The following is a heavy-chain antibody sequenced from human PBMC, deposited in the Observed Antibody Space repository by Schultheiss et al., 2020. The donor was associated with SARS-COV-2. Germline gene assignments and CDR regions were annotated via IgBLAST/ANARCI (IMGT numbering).Heavy chain of an antibody. J-gene: IGHJ4*02. D-gene: IGHD4-17*01. V-gene: IGHV4-4*07. CDR3: ASGTTSYGDVDY. Sequence: SQTLSLTCTVSGGSISSYYWSWIRQPAGKGLEWIGRIYTSGSTNYNPSLKSRVTISVDTSKNQFSLKLSSVTAADTAVYYCASGTTSYGDVDYWGQGTLVTVSS. CDR1: GGSISSYY. CDR2: IYTSGST.